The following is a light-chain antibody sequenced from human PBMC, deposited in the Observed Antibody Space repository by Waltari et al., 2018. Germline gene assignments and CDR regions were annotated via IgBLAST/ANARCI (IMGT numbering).Light chain of an antibody. V-gene: IGLV1-44*01. CDR2: RND. CDR3: ASWDDSLNGRWE. CDR1: SSNIGSNV. Sequence: QSVLTQPPSASGTPGQRVTISCSGSSSNIGSNVVNWYQQVPGTTPKLLIYRNDQRPSVVPDRFSGSKSGTSASLAISGLRPEDEAEYYCASWDDSLNGRWEFGGGTKVTVL. J-gene: IGLJ3*02.